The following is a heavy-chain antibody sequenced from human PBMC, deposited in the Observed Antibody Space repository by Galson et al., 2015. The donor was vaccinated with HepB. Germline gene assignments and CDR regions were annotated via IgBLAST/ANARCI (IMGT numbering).Heavy chain of an antibody. CDR1: GFAFDTHA. D-gene: IGHD3-16*01. CDR2: ISGDGGSS. J-gene: IGHJ5*01. Sequence: SLRLSCAASGFAFDTHAMSWVRQAPGKGLKWVSGISGDGGSSFYAASVKGRFTISKDNSKDTVYLQINSARDEDTAVYYCAKGYGLFDSWGQGILVTVSS. V-gene: IGHV3-23*01. CDR3: AKGYGLFDS.